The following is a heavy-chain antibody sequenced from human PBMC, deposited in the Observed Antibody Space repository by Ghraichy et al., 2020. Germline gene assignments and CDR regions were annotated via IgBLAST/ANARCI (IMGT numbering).Heavy chain of an antibody. J-gene: IGHJ4*01. CDR1: GFSFGDHY. CDR2: VSSSGAHI. D-gene: IGHD3-3*01. CDR3: GRGSPRYHDFSPFDY. Sequence: GSLRLSCVASGFSFGDHYMSWIRQIPGKGLEWITSVSSSGAHIYYADSVEGRFTLSRDNAQKTLYLQMMSLRVDDTAVYYCGRGSPRYHDFSPFDYWGHGILVTVSS. V-gene: IGHV3-11*01.